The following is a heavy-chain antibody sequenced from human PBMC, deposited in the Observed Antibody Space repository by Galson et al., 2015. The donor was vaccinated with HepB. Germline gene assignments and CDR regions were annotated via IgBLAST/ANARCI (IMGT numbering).Heavy chain of an antibody. J-gene: IGHJ4*02. V-gene: IGHV3-53*01. CDR2: IYSGGST. D-gene: IGHD4-23*01. Sequence: VRQAPGKGLEWVSVIYSGGSTYYGDSVKGRFTISRDKSKNTLYLHMNSLKAEDTAVYYCVRDVGGNPVGIDYWGQGTLVTVSS. CDR3: VRDVGGNPVGIDY.